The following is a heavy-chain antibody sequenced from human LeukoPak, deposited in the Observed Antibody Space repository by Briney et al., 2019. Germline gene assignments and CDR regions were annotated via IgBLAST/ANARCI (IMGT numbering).Heavy chain of an antibody. D-gene: IGHD5-24*01. CDR3: ARGARAGYNLEPFDY. J-gene: IGHJ4*02. CDR2: IYYSGST. Sequence: PSETLSLTCTVSGGSIRSYYWTWIRQPPGKGLEWIGHIYYSGSTDYNSSLKSRVTISVDASKNQFSLKLTSVTAADTAVYYCARGARAGYNLEPFDYWGQGTLVTVSS. V-gene: IGHV4-59*01. CDR1: GGSIRSYY.